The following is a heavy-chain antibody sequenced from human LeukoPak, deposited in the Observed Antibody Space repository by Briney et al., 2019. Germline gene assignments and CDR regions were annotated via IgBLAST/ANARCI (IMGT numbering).Heavy chain of an antibody. CDR2: VRSKAYGGTT. Sequence: PGGSLRLSCTASGFTFGDYAMSWVRQAPGKGLEGVGFVRSKAYGGTTEYAASVKGRFTISRDDSKSIAYLQMNSLKTEDTAVYYCTREDFRGVIVGFDYWGQGTLVTVSS. V-gene: IGHV3-49*04. J-gene: IGHJ4*02. CDR1: GFTFGDYA. D-gene: IGHD3-10*01. CDR3: TREDFRGVIVGFDY.